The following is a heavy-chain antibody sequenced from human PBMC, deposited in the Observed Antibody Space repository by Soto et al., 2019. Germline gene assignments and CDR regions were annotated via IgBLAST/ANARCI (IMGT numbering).Heavy chain of an antibody. D-gene: IGHD3-3*01. V-gene: IGHV4-59*08. J-gene: IGHJ6*03. CDR2: IYYSGST. CDR1: GGSISSYY. Sequence: PSETLSLTCTVSGGSISSYYWSWIRQPPGKGLEWIGYIYYSGSTNYNPSLKSRVTISVDTSKNQFSLKLSSVTAADTAVYYCARHVPIYDFWSGYPYYYMDVWGKGTTVTVSS. CDR3: ARHVPIYDFWSGYPYYYMDV.